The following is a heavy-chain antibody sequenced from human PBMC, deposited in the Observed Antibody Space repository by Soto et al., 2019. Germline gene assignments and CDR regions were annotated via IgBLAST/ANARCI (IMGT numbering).Heavy chain of an antibody. D-gene: IGHD2-2*01. Sequence: GVSVKVSCKASGYTFTNYAMHWVRQAPGQKLEWMGWINAGNGNTKYSETFQGRVTITRDTSANTAYMELSSLRSEDTAVYYCARVYCSTTTCYGYYATDVWGQGTTVTVSS. CDR2: INAGNGNT. J-gene: IGHJ6*02. CDR1: GYTFTNYA. CDR3: ARVYCSTTTCYGYYATDV. V-gene: IGHV1-3*01.